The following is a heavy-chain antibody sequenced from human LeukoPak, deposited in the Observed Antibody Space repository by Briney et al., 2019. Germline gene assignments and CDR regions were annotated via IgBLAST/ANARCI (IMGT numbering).Heavy chain of an antibody. D-gene: IGHD6-19*01. CDR1: GGSISSYY. Sequence: PSETLSLTCTVSGGSISSYYWSWIRQPPGKGLEWIGYIYYSGSTNYNPSLKSRVTISVDTSKNQFSLKLSSVTAADTAVYYCASSSGWPKPQGSFDIWGQGTMVTVSS. CDR3: ASSSGWPKPQGSFDI. V-gene: IGHV4-59*01. J-gene: IGHJ3*02. CDR2: IYYSGST.